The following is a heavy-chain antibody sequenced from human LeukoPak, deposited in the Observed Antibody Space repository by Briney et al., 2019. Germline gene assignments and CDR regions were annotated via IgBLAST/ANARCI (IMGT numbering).Heavy chain of an antibody. CDR3: ARGPSLRLAGNAFDY. CDR1: GFTFSSYA. D-gene: IGHD5-12*01. Sequence: PGGSLRLSCAASGFTFSSYAMSWVRQAPGKGLEWVSVIFTSGGTDYPDAVKGRFTISRDISKSTLYLQMNNLRAEDTAVYYCARGPSLRLAGNAFDYWGQGTPV. CDR2: IFTSGGT. J-gene: IGHJ4*02. V-gene: IGHV3-53*01.